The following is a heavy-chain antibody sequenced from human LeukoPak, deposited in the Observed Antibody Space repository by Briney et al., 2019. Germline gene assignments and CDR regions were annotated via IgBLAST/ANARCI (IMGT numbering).Heavy chain of an antibody. Sequence: PSQTLSLTCTVSGGSISSGDYYWSWIRQPPGKGLEWIGYIYYSGSTYYNPSPKSRVTISVDTSKNQFSLKLSSVTAADTAVYYCAGEYCSSTSCYHYWGQGTLVTVSS. CDR3: AGEYCSSTSCYHY. V-gene: IGHV4-30-4*08. CDR1: GGSISSGDYY. CDR2: IYYSGST. D-gene: IGHD2-2*01. J-gene: IGHJ4*02.